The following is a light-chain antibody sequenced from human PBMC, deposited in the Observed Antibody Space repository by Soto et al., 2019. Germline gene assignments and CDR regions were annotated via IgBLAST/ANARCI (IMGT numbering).Light chain of an antibody. CDR1: RSVDTD. J-gene: IGKJ1*01. Sequence: ILMTQSPATLSLSPCESSTLSCRASRSVDTDLAWYQQKPGQAPRLLVFATSARATGVPDRFRGSRSGTDFTLTISSLQPEDSATYYCHQYYNRPPWTFGQGTKVDIK. CDR2: ATS. CDR3: HQYYNRPPWT. V-gene: IGKV3-15*01.